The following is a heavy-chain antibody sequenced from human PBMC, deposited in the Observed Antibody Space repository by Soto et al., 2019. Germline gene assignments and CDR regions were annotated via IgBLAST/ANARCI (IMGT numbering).Heavy chain of an antibody. V-gene: IGHV3-9*01. J-gene: IGHJ4*01. D-gene: IGHD3-22*01. CDR1: GFTFDDYA. CDR2: ISRHSGSI. Sequence: GGSLRLSCAASGFTFDDYAMHWVRQAPGKGLEWVSGISRHSGSIGYADSVKGRFTISRDNAKNSLYLQMNSLRAEDTALYYCAKWSRDSSGYYDWGQGTMVTVSS. CDR3: AKWSRDSSGYYD.